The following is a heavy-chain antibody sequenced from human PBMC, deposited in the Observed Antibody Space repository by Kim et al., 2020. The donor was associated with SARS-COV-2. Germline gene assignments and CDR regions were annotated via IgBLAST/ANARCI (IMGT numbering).Heavy chain of an antibody. J-gene: IGHJ6*02. Sequence: TNYNSSLKRRVTISVDTSKNQFSLKLSSVTAADTAVYYCARYAYYYYGMDVWGQGTTVTVSS. V-gene: IGHV4-34*13. CDR2: T. CDR3: ARYAYYYYGMDV.